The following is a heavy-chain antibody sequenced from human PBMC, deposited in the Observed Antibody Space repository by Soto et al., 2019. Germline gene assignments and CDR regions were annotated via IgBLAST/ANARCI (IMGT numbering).Heavy chain of an antibody. J-gene: IGHJ3*02. D-gene: IGHD5-18*01. CDR2: ISYDGSNK. CDR3: ARRGYSYGYGAFDI. Sequence: QVQLVESGGGVVQPGRSLRLSCAASGFTFSSYAMHWVRQAAGKGLEWVAVISYDGSNKYYADSVKGRFTISRDNSKNTLYLQMNSLRAEDTAVYYCARRGYSYGYGAFDIWGQGTMVTVSS. V-gene: IGHV3-30-3*01. CDR1: GFTFSSYA.